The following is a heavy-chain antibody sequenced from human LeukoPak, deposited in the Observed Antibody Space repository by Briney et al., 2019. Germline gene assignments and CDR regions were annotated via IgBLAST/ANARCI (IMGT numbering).Heavy chain of an antibody. V-gene: IGHV3-66*01. CDR3: ARAPVTSCRGAFCYPFDI. CDR1: RFTVSSNY. D-gene: IGHD2-15*01. Sequence: GGSLRLSCAASRFTVSSNYMTWVRQAAGKGVEWVSVIYSGGSTYYADSVKGRFTISRDNSKNTLYLQMNSLRADDAAVYYCARAPVTSCRGAFCYPFDIWGQGTLVTVSS. J-gene: IGHJ4*02. CDR2: IYSGGST.